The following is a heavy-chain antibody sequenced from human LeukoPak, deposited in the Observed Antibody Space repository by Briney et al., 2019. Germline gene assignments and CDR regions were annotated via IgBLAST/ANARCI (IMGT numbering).Heavy chain of an antibody. V-gene: IGHV4-4*07. CDR1: GGSISSYY. D-gene: IGHD3-22*01. CDR3: AREYSGYYYYWFDP. CDR2: IYTSGST. J-gene: IGHJ5*02. Sequence: SETLSLTCTVSGGSISSYYWSWIRQPAGKGLEWIGRIYTSGSTNYNPSLKSRVTMSVDTSKNQFSLKLSSVTAADAAVYYCAREYSGYYYYWFDPWGQGTLVTVSS.